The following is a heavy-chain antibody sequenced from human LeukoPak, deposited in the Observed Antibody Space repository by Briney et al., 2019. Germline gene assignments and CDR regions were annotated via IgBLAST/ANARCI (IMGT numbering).Heavy chain of an antibody. Sequence: PGGSLRLSCAASGFTFSSYGMHWVRQAPGKGLEWVAVIWYDGSNKYYADSVKGRFTISRDNSKNTLYLQMNSLRAEDTAVYYCARADPLYSDILTGPIDYWGQGTLVTVSS. J-gene: IGHJ4*02. V-gene: IGHV3-33*01. CDR2: IWYDGSNK. CDR1: GFTFSSYG. D-gene: IGHD3-9*01. CDR3: ARADPLYSDILTGPIDY.